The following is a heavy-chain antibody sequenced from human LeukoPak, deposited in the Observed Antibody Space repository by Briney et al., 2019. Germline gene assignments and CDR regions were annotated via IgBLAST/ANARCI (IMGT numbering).Heavy chain of an antibody. CDR3: AKGYQLPHDAFDI. V-gene: IGHV3-23*01. CDR1: GFTFTTYG. Sequence: GGSLRLSCATSGFTFTTYGMIWVRQAPGKGLEWVLGISGSGGSTYYADSVKGRFTISRDNSKNTLYLQMNSLRAEDTAVYYCAKGYQLPHDAFDIWGQGTMVTVSS. D-gene: IGHD2-2*01. CDR2: ISGSGGST. J-gene: IGHJ3*02.